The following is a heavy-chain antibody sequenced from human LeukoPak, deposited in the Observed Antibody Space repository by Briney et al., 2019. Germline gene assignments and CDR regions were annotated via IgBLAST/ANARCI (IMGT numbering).Heavy chain of an antibody. J-gene: IGHJ4*02. CDR3: ARDQSVATTAVAGPDY. CDR1: GYTFTGYY. Sequence: ASVKVSCKASGYTFTGYYMHWVRQAPGQGLEWMGWINPNSGGTNYAQKFQGRVTMTRDTSISTAYMELSRLRSDDTAVYYCARDQSVATTAVAGPDYWGQGTLVTVSS. D-gene: IGHD6-19*01. V-gene: IGHV1-2*02. CDR2: INPNSGGT.